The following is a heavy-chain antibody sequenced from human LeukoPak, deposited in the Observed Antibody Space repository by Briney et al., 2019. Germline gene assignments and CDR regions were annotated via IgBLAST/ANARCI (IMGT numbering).Heavy chain of an antibody. CDR3: SRENGALSPFGY. D-gene: IGHD2-8*01. CDR2: VSLSGLT. CDR1: GVSITSTIW. Sequence: SETLSLTCGVSGVSITSTIWWSWVRQPPRQGLEWIGEVSLSGLTNYNPSLSSRVIMALDTSKNHLSLHLTSVTAADTAVYYCSRENGALSPFGYWGQGYLVSVPS. J-gene: IGHJ4*02. V-gene: IGHV4-4*02.